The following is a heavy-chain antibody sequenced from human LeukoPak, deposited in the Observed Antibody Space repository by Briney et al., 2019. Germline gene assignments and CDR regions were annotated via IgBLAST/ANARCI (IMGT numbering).Heavy chain of an antibody. CDR2: MFSGGIT. D-gene: IGHD4-11*01. CDR3: AREEMTTVGASYYFFALDV. CDR1: GFTVSSNY. V-gene: IGHV3-66*01. J-gene: IGHJ6*02. Sequence: GGSLRLSCAASGFTVSSNYMTWVRQPPGKGLEWISIMFSGGITYHADSVKGRFTISRDNSKNTLYLQMNSLRPDDTAVYYCAREEMTTVGASYYFFALDVWGQGTTVTGSS.